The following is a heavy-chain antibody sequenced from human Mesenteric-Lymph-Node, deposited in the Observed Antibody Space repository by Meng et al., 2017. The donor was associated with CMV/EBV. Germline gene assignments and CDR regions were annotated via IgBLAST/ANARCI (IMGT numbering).Heavy chain of an antibody. D-gene: IGHD2-2*01. CDR3: ARVLVYCSSTNCFNWFDP. J-gene: IGHJ5*02. CDR1: FSRDTCH. Sequence: FSRDTCHWRWIRPPPGQGLECIGYIYCSGSPNYNPSLKSRVTISVDTSKNQFSLKLSSVTAADTAVYYCARVLVYCSSTNCFNWFDPWGQGTLVTVSS. V-gene: IGHV4-61*01. CDR2: IYCSGSP.